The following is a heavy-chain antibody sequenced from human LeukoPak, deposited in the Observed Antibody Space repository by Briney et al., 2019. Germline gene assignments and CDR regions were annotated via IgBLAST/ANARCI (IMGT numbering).Heavy chain of an antibody. Sequence: GASVKVSCKASGYTFTGYYMHWVRQAPGQGLEWMGWINPNSGGTNYAQKFQGRVTMTRDTSISTAYMEPSRLRSDDTAVYYCARDRKGSGSYWPRNWFDPWGQGTLVTVSS. J-gene: IGHJ5*02. CDR2: INPNSGGT. CDR1: GYTFTGYY. CDR3: ARDRKGSGSYWPRNWFDP. D-gene: IGHD3-10*01. V-gene: IGHV1-2*02.